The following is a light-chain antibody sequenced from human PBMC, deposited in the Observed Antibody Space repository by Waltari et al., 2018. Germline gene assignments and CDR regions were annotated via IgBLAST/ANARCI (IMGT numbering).Light chain of an antibody. CDR2: ANP. V-gene: IGLV1-40*01. J-gene: IGLJ3*02. Sequence: QSVLTQPPSVSGAPGQRVTVSCTGSTPNTGAGYDVQWYQQFPGRAPRLVIYANPSRPSGVPDRFSAPKAGSSASLAITGLQAEDEADYYCQAYGKILSAWVFGGGTKVTVL. CDR3: QAYGKILSAWV. CDR1: TPNTGAGYD.